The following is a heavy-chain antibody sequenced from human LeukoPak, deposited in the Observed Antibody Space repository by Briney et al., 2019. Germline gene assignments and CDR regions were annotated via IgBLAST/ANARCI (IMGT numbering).Heavy chain of an antibody. CDR3: ARDSYAGGYNLCLSM. CDR1: GYTFTSYY. D-gene: IGHD5-24*01. CDR2: INPSGGST. J-gene: IGHJ4*02. Sequence: ASVKVSCKASGYTFTSYYMHWVRQAPGQGLEWMGIINPSGGSTSYAQKFQGRVTMTRDTSTSTVYMELSSLRSEDTAVYYCARDSYAGGYNLCLSMWGQGTLVTVSS. V-gene: IGHV1-46*01.